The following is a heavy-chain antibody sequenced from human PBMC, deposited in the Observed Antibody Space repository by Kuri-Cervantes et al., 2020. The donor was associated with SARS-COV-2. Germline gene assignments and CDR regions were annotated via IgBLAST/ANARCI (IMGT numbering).Heavy chain of an antibody. Sequence: GESLKISCAASGFTFSSYAMSWVRQAPGKGLEWVSAISGSGGSTYYADSVKGRSTISRDNSKNTLYLQMNSLRAEDTAVYYCAKHAMVRGVIITKAGGTDYWGQGTLVTVSS. CDR3: AKHAMVRGVIITKAGGTDY. J-gene: IGHJ4*02. D-gene: IGHD3-10*01. V-gene: IGHV3-23*01. CDR1: GFTFSSYA. CDR2: ISGSGGST.